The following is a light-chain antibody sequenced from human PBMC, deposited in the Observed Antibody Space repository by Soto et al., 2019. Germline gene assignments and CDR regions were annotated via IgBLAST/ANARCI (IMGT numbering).Light chain of an antibody. CDR2: EVS. J-gene: IGLJ3*02. CDR3: GSYTSSTTWV. V-gene: IGLV2-14*01. Sequence: QSALTQPASVSGSPGQSITISCTGTSSDVGGYHSVSWYQQHPGKAPKLMIYEVSNRPSGLSNRFSGSKSGNTASLTISGLHDEDEADYYCGSYTSSTTWVFGGGTKLTVL. CDR1: SSDVGGYHS.